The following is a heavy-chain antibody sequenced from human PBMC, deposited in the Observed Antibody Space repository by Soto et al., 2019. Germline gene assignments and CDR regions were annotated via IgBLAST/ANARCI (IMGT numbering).Heavy chain of an antibody. J-gene: IGHJ4*02. V-gene: IGHV3-23*01. Sequence: GGSLRLSCAASGFTFSSYAMSWVRQAPGKGLEWVSAISGSGGSTYYADSVKGRFTISRDNSKNTLYLQMNSLRAEDTAVYYCAKETPRVYYGSGSYPYWGQGTLVTVSS. D-gene: IGHD3-10*01. CDR3: AKETPRVYYGSGSYPY. CDR1: GFTFSSYA. CDR2: ISGSGGST.